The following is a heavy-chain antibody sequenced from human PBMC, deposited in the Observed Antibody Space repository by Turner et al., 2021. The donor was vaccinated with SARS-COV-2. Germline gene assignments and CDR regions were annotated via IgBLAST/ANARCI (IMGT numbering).Heavy chain of an antibody. CDR2: VDPEDGET. Sequence: QVQLVQSGAEVKKPGASVKVSCKVSGYTLTEFSMQWVRQAPGKGLEWMGAVDPEDGETIYAQKFQGRVSMTEDTSTDTAYMELSSLRSEDTAVYYCATVPVVPAAIGYYYYYGMDVWGQGTTVTVSS. CDR3: ATVPVVPAAIGYYYYYGMDV. V-gene: IGHV1-24*01. J-gene: IGHJ6*02. D-gene: IGHD2-2*02. CDR1: GYTLTEFS.